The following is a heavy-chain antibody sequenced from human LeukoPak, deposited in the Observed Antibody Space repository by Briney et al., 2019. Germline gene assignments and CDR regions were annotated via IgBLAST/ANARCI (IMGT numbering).Heavy chain of an antibody. Sequence: GGSLRLSCAASGFTFSSQWMSWVRQAPGKGLEWVANINNDGSEKNSVDSVKGRFTISRDNAKNSLYLQMNSLRAEDTAVYYCASGGVRDYWGQGTLVTVSS. CDR1: GFTFSSQW. D-gene: IGHD3-3*01. CDR3: ASGGVRDY. J-gene: IGHJ4*02. CDR2: INNDGSEK. V-gene: IGHV3-7*03.